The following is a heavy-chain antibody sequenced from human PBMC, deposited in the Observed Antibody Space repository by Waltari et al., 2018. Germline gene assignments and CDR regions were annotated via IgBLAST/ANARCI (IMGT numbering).Heavy chain of an antibody. CDR1: GYTFTSYD. D-gene: IGHD3-10*01. Sequence: QVQLVQSGAEVKKPGASVKVSCKASGYTFTSYDINWLRQATGQGLEWMGWMNPNSGNTGYAQKFQGRVTMTRNTSISTAYMELSSLRSEDTAVYYCARGSYYYGSGSYYTFDYWGQGTLVTVSS. CDR3: ARGSYYYGSGSYYTFDY. V-gene: IGHV1-8*01. J-gene: IGHJ4*02. CDR2: MNPNSGNT.